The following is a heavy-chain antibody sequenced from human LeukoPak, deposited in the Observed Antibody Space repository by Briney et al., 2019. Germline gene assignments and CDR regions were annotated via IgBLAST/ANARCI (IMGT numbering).Heavy chain of an antibody. J-gene: IGHJ5*02. CDR3: ARQAYSSNLGWFDP. CDR1: GGSIRSHY. Sequence: SETLSLTCTVSGGSIRSHYWSWIRQPPGKGLEWIGYIYYSGSTNYNPSLKSRVTISVDTSKNQFSLKLSSVTAADAAVYYCARQAYSSNLGWFDPWGQGTLVTVSS. CDR2: IYYSGST. D-gene: IGHD6-13*01. V-gene: IGHV4-59*08.